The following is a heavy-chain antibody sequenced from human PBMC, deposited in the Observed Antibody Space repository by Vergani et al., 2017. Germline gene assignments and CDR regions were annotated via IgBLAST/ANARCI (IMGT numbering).Heavy chain of an antibody. CDR1: GGSINSHNYY. CDR2: IHTSGST. V-gene: IGHV4-61*02. J-gene: IGHJ4*02. D-gene: IGHD2-15*01. CDR3: ARGSCLGGSCYKPLFDY. Sequence: QVQLQESGPGLVKPSQTLSLTCTVSGGSINSHNYYWSWIRQPAGKGLEWIGRIHTSGSTNYNPPLKSRVTMSEDTSKNQFSLNLTSATAADTAVYFCARGSCLGGSCYKPLFDYWGQGILVTVSS.